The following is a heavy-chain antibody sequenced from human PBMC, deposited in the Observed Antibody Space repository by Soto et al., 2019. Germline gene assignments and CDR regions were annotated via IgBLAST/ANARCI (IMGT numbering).Heavy chain of an antibody. V-gene: IGHV3-23*01. CDR3: ARGATNIVATMENFDY. CDR1: GFTFSSYS. D-gene: IGHD5-12*01. CDR2: ISGSGSST. Sequence: GGSLRLSCAASGFTFSSYSMSWVRQAPGKGLEWVSPISGSGSSTSYADSVKGRLTISRDNAKNTLYLQMNSLRAEDTAVYYCARGATNIVATMENFDYCGQGTLVTVSS. J-gene: IGHJ4*02.